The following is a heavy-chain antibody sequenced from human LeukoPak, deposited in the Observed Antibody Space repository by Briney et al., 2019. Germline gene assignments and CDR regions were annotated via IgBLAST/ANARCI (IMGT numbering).Heavy chain of an antibody. CDR1: GGSVSSDNYY. CDR3: ARRSGSSGGAFDF. CDR2: ISYSGST. Sequence: SETLSLTCTVSGGSVSSDNYYWTWIRQPPGKGLQWIGYISYSGSTNYNPSLMSRVTFSVDTSKNQFSLKLSSVTAADTAVYYCARRSGSSGGAFDFWGQGTLVTVSS. J-gene: IGHJ4*02. V-gene: IGHV4-61*01. D-gene: IGHD6-6*01.